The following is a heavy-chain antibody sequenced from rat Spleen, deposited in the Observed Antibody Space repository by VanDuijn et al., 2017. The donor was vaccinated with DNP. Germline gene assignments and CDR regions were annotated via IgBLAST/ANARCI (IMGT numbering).Heavy chain of an antibody. V-gene: IGHV5-22*01. CDR2: SSYGGRST. D-gene: IGHD1-4*01. CDR1: GFTFSDSY. J-gene: IGHJ2*01. Sequence: EVQLVESGGGLVQPGRSLKLSCAASGFTFSDSYMAWVRQAPTKGLEWVADSSYGGRSTNNGDSVKGRFTISRNNAKSTLYLQMNSLRSEDMATDYCTRHVLPLRVWDYWGQGVMVTVSS. CDR3: TRHVLPLRVWDY.